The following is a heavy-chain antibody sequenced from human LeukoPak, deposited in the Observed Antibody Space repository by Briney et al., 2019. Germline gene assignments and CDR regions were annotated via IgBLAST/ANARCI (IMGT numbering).Heavy chain of an antibody. J-gene: IGHJ4*02. CDR2: IVVGSGNT. CDR3: AADLNYYDSSGSGDY. V-gene: IGHV1-58*02. Sequence: SVKVSCKASGFTFTSSAMQWVRQARGQRLEWIGWIVVGSGNTNFAQKFQERVTITRDMSTSTAYMELTSLRSEDTAVYYCAADLNYYDSSGSGDYWGQGTLVTVSS. CDR1: GFTFTSSA. D-gene: IGHD3-22*01.